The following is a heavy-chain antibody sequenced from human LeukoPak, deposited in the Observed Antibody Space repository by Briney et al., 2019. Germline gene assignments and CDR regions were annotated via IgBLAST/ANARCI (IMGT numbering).Heavy chain of an antibody. Sequence: SETLSLTCAVYGGSFSGYYLSGIRQPPGKWLEWIGEINHSGSTNYNPSLKSRVTISAATSKHPLSLKLSSLTAAHTAVYYCAQRSYDFWSAYYPGLWAFDICGQGTMVTVSS. D-gene: IGHD3-3*01. CDR2: INHSGST. V-gene: IGHV4-34*01. CDR3: AQRSYDFWSAYYPGLWAFDI. CDR1: GGSFSGYY. J-gene: IGHJ3*02.